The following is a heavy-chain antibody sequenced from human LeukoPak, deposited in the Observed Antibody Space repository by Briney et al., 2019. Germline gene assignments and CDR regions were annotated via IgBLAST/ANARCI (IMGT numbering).Heavy chain of an antibody. Sequence: PGGSLRLSCAASGFTFSDYYMSWIRQAPGKGLEGVSYISSSGSTIYYADSVKGRFTISRDNAKNSLYLQMNSLRAEDTAVYYCARDTLYGDYYFDYWGQGTLVTVSS. CDR3: ARDTLYGDYYFDY. CDR1: GFTFSDYY. J-gene: IGHJ4*02. CDR2: ISSSGSTI. D-gene: IGHD4-17*01. V-gene: IGHV3-11*01.